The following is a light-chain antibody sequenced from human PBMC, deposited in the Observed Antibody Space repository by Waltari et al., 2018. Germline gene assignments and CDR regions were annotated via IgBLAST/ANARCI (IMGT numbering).Light chain of an antibody. V-gene: IGLV2-11*01. CDR1: STDVGGNNY. CDR2: DVT. CDR3: SSYAGTSPGA. J-gene: IGLJ2*01. Sequence: QSALTQPRSVSESPGQSVTISFTGTSTDVGGNNYISWYQHHPAQAPKLLIYDVTKRPSGGVDRCSAATSGNTASLTVTALRADDEEDYYCSSYAGTSPGAFGGGTKLTVL.